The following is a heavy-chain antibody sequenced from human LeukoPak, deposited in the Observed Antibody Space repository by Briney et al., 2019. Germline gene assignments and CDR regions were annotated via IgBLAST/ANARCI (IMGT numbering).Heavy chain of an antibody. CDR1: GFTFSSYA. Sequence: GGSLRLSCAASGFTFSSYAMSWVRQAPGKGLEWVSAISGSGGSTYYADSVKGRFTISRDNAKNSLYLQMNSLRAEDTALYYCAKGLGYYYDSSGYPDYWGQGTLVTVSS. J-gene: IGHJ4*02. D-gene: IGHD3-22*01. CDR2: ISGSGGST. CDR3: AKGLGYYYDSSGYPDY. V-gene: IGHV3-23*01.